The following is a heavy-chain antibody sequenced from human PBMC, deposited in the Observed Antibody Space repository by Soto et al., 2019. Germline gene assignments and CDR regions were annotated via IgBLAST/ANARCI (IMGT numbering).Heavy chain of an antibody. V-gene: IGHV1-69*13. CDR2: IIPIFGTA. Sequence: SVKVSCKASGGTFSSYAISWVRQAPGQGLEWMGGIIPIFGTANYAQKFQGRVTITADESTSTAYMELSSLRSEDAAVYYCARSTADGMDVWGQGTTVTVSS. CDR1: GGTFSSYA. J-gene: IGHJ6*02. CDR3: ARSTADGMDV. D-gene: IGHD2-2*01.